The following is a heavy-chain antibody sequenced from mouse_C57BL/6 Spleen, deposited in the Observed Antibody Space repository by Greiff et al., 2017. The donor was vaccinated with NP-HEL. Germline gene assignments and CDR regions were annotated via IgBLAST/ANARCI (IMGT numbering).Heavy chain of an antibody. V-gene: IGHV1-26*01. D-gene: IGHD2-1*01. J-gene: IGHJ3*01. CDR2: INPNNGGT. CDR1: GYTFTDYY. CDR3: ARWDGNYAFAY. Sequence: EVQLQQSGPELVKPGASVKISCKASGYTFTDYYMNWVKQSHGKSLEWIGDINPNNGGTSYNQKFKGKATLTVDKSSSTAYMELRSLTSEDSAVYYCARWDGNYAFAYWGQGTLVTVSA.